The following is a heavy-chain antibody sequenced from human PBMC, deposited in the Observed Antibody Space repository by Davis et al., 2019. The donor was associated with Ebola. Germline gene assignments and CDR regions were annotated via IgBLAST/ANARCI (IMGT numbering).Heavy chain of an antibody. Sequence: PGGSLRLSCAASGFTFSSYSMNWVRQAPGKGLEWVSYISSSSSTIYYADSVKGRFTISRDNAKNSLYLQMNSLRDEDTAVYYCARDDVAAAGHKYYYYGMDVWGQGTTVTVSS. CDR2: ISSSSSTI. D-gene: IGHD6-13*01. CDR3: ARDDVAAAGHKYYYYGMDV. CDR1: GFTFSSYS. V-gene: IGHV3-48*02. J-gene: IGHJ6*02.